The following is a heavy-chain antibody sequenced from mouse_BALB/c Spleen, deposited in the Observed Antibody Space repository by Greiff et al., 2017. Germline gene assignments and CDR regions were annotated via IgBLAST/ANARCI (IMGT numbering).Heavy chain of an antibody. V-gene: IGHV1-14*01. J-gene: IGHJ4*01. CDR1: GYTFTSYV. Sequence: EVQLQQSGPELVQPGASVKMSCKASGYTFTSYVMHWVKQKPGQGLEWIGYINPYNDGTKYNEKFKGQATLTSDKSSSTAYMELSSLTSEDSAVYYCARDYSSYYYAMDDWGQGTSVTVAS. D-gene: IGHD1-1*01. CDR2: INPYNDGT. CDR3: ARDYSSYYYAMDD.